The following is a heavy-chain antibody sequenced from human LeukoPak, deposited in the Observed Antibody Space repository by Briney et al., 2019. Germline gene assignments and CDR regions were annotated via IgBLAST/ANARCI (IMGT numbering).Heavy chain of an antibody. D-gene: IGHD1-26*01. V-gene: IGHV4-59*12. Sequence: SETLSLTCTVSGGSISSYYWSWIRQPPGKGLEWIGYIYYSRSTNYNPSLKSRVTISVDTSKNQFPLKLSSVTAADTAVYYCARGQSPGIFDYWGQGTLVTVSS. CDR1: GGSISSYY. J-gene: IGHJ4*02. CDR3: ARGQSPGIFDY. CDR2: IYYSRST.